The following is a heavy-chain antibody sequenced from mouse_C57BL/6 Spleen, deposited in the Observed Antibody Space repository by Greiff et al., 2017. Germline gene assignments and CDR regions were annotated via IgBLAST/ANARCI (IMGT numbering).Heavy chain of an antibody. CDR3: VRHESTYGYFDV. CDR2: IRSKSNNYAT. CDR1: GFSFNTYA. D-gene: IGHD1-3*01. V-gene: IGHV10-1*01. J-gene: IGHJ1*03. Sequence: EVQVVESGGGLVQPKGSLKLSCAASGFSFNTYAMNWVRQAPGKGLEWVARIRSKSNNYATYYADSVKDRFTISRDDSESMLYLQMNNLKTEDTAMYYCVRHESTYGYFDVWGTGTTVTVSS.